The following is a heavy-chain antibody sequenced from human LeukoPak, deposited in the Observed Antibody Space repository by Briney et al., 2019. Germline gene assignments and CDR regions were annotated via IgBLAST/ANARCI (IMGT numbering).Heavy chain of an antibody. V-gene: IGHV3-48*02. Sequence: GGSLRLSCAASGFTFSSYSMNWVRQAPGKGLEWVSHITASGTAMFYADSVKGRFTISRDNAKNSLYLQMNSLRDEDTAVYYCASSGSYRFDYWGQGTLVIVSS. J-gene: IGHJ4*02. CDR2: ITASGTAM. CDR1: GFTFSSYS. CDR3: ASSGSYRFDY. D-gene: IGHD1-26*01.